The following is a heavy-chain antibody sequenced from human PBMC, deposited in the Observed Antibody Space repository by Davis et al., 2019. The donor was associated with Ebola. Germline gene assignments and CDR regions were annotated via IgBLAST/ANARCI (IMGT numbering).Heavy chain of an antibody. CDR2: ISYDGSNK. CDR3: AKDTDYSALDY. V-gene: IGHV3-30-3*01. D-gene: IGHD4-11*01. CDR1: GFTFSSYA. Sequence: PGGSLRLSCAASGFTFSSYAMHWVRQAPGKGLEWVAVISYDGSNKYYADSVKGRFTISRDNSKNTLYLQMNSLRAEDTAVYYCAKDTDYSALDYWGQGTLVTVSS. J-gene: IGHJ4*02.